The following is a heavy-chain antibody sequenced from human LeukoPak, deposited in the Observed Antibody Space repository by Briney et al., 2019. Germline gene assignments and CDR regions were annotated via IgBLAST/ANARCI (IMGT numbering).Heavy chain of an antibody. CDR3: ARDQASYSSSWAD. CDR2: IIPIFGTA. Sequence: SVKVSCKASGYTFTGYYMHWVRQAPGQGLEWMGGIIPIFGTANYAQKFQGRVTITADESTSTAYMELSSLRSEDTAVYYCARDQASYSSSWADWGQGTLVTVSS. V-gene: IGHV1-69*13. CDR1: GYTFTGYY. J-gene: IGHJ4*02. D-gene: IGHD6-13*01.